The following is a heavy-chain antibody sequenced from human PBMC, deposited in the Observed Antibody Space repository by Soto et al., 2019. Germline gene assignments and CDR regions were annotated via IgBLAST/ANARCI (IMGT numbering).Heavy chain of an antibody. J-gene: IGHJ4*02. Sequence: QITLNESGPTLVKPTQTLTLTCTFSGFSLSTRGVGVGWIRQPPGKALEWLALLYWDDDERYSPSLMSRLTITKDTPKNQVFLTMTNVDPGDTATYYCAHRPRGFTYFFDYWGQGTLVTVSS. V-gene: IGHV2-5*02. CDR1: GFSLSTRGVG. CDR2: LYWDDDE. CDR3: AHRPRGFTYFFDY.